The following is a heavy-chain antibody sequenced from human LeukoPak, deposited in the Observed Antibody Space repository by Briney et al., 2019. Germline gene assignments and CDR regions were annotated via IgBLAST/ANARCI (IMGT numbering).Heavy chain of an antibody. D-gene: IGHD3-10*01. V-gene: IGHV3-53*01. Sequence: GGSLRLSCAASGFTVSSNYMSWVRQAPGKGLEWVSVIYSGGSTYYADSVKGRFTISRDNSKDTLYLQMNNLRAEDTAVYYCARDPHRSKGGLGELWNWGQGTLVTVSS. CDR1: GFTVSSNY. CDR2: IYSGGST. CDR3: ARDPHRSKGGLGELWN. J-gene: IGHJ4*02.